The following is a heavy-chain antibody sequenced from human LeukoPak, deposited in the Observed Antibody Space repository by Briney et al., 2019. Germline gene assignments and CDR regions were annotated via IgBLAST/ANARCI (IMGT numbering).Heavy chain of an antibody. CDR3: ARRIAYDWYFGL. D-gene: IGHD2-15*01. V-gene: IGHV4-59*08. J-gene: IGHJ2*01. Sequence: SETLSLTCTVSGGSMSSYYWSWIRQPPGKGLEWIGYMYYSGSTNYNPSLKSRVTLSLDTSKNQFSLKLSSVTAADTAVYYCARRIAYDWYFGLWGRGTLVTVSS. CDR1: GGSMSSYY. CDR2: MYYSGST.